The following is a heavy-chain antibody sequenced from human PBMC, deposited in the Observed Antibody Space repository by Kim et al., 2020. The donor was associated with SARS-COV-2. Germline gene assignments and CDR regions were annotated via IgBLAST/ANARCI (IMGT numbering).Heavy chain of an antibody. D-gene: IGHD3-10*01. CDR2: IYYSGST. Sequence: SETLSLTCTVSGGSISSGGYYWSWIRQHPGKGLEWIGYIYYSGSTYYNPSLKNRVTISVDTSKNQFSLKLNSVTAADTAVYYCARVGEGMALSHWGQGTLVTVSS. J-gene: IGHJ4*02. CDR3: ARVGEGMALSH. CDR1: GGSISSGGYY. V-gene: IGHV4-31*03.